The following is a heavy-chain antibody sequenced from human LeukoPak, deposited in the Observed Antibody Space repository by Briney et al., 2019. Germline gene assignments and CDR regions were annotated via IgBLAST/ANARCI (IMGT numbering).Heavy chain of an antibody. J-gene: IGHJ4*02. Sequence: PSETLSLTCAVSGYSISSGYYWGWIRQPPGKGLEWIGSIYHSGSTYYNPSLKSRVTISVDTSQNQFSLKLSSVTAADTAVYYCARGRIDYFDSSGYSGYFDYWVQGTLVTVSS. CDR3: ARGRIDYFDSSGYSGYFDY. V-gene: IGHV4-38-2*01. D-gene: IGHD3-22*01. CDR2: IYHSGST. CDR1: GYSISSGYY.